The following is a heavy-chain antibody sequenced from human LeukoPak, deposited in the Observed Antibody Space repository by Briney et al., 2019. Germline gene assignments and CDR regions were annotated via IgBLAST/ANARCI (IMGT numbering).Heavy chain of an antibody. CDR1: GFTFSSYW. D-gene: IGHD3-3*01. CDR2: INSDGSST. Sequence: PGGSLRLSCAASGFTFSSYWMHWVRQAPGRGLVWVSRINSDGSSTSYADSVKGRLTISRDNAKNTLYLQMNSLRAEDTAVYYCARDKLVRRITIFGVVTPTHNWFDPWGQGTLVTVSS. J-gene: IGHJ5*02. V-gene: IGHV3-74*01. CDR3: ARDKLVRRITIFGVVTPTHNWFDP.